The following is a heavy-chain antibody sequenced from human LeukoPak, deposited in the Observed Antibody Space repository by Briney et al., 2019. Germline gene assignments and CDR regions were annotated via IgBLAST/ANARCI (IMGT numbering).Heavy chain of an antibody. V-gene: IGHV3-15*01. D-gene: IGHD5-18*01. CDR1: GFTFSNAW. J-gene: IGHJ4*02. CDR2: IKSKTDGGTT. CDR3: ANVDTAPEYYFDY. Sequence: GGSLRLSCAASGFTFSNAWMSWVRQAPGKGLGWVGRIKSKTDGGTTDYAAPVKGRFTISRDNSKNTLYLQMNSLRAEDTAVYYCANVDTAPEYYFDYWGQGTLVTVSS.